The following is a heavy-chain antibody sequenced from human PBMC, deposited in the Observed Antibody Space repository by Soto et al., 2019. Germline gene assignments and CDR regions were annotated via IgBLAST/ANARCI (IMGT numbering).Heavy chain of an antibody. Sequence: PGGSLRLSCAASGFTFSDYAMRWVRQAPGKGLEWVSRIHSEGVNTDYADSVKGRFAVSRDNSRNTLFLQMDGLRAEDSALYFCAKEGLGSYSQHGLDVWGQGTSGTVSS. D-gene: IGHD3-10*01. V-gene: IGHV3-23*01. CDR3: AKEGLGSYSQHGLDV. CDR2: IHSEGVNT. J-gene: IGHJ6*02. CDR1: GFTFSDYA.